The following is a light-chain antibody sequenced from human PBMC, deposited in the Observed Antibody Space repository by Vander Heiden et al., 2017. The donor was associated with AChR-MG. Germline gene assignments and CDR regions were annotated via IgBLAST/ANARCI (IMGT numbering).Light chain of an antibody. V-gene: IGKV3-20*01. J-gene: IGKJ1*01. CDR2: GAS. Sequence: TVLTQSPGTLSLSLGERATLPCRASQGVSSSYLAWYQQKPGQAPKLLIYGASSRATGIPDRFSGSGSGTDFTLTISRLEPENFAVYYCQHLRTFGQGTKVEIK. CDR1: QGVSSSY. CDR3: QHLRT.